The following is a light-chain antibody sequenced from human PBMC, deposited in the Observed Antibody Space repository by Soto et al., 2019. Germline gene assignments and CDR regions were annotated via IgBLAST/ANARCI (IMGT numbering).Light chain of an antibody. CDR2: AAS. CDR3: QQSYSTHSIT. V-gene: IGKV1-39*01. J-gene: IGKJ5*01. Sequence: DIQMTQSPSSLSASVGDRVTITCRASQSISSYLNWYKQKPGKAPNLLIYAASSLQSGVPSRFSGSGSGTDFTLTISSLQPEDFATYYCQQSYSTHSITFGQGTRLEIK. CDR1: QSISSY.